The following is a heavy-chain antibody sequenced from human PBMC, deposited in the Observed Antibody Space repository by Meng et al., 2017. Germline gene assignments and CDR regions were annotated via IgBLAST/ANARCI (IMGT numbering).Heavy chain of an antibody. J-gene: IGHJ4*02. Sequence: VRVVGSGGGLVQPGGSLRLSCAASGFTFSSYWMSWVRQAPGKGLEWVANIKQDGSEKYYVDSVKGRFTISRDNSKNTLYLQMNSLRAEDTAVYYCARGSRDGYNYCFDYWGQGTLVTVSS. D-gene: IGHD5-24*01. CDR2: IKQDGSEK. V-gene: IGHV3-7*01. CDR3: ARGSRDGYNYCFDY. CDR1: GFTFSSYW.